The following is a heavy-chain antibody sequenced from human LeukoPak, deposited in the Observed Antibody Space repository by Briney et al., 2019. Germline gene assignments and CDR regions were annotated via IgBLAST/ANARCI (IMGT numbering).Heavy chain of an antibody. V-gene: IGHV4-4*02. D-gene: IGHD1/OR15-1a*01. CDR3: ARQKWEQQGRDYYFNGLDV. CDR1: IGSISSSKW. Sequence: SETLSLTCSVSIGSISSSKWWSWVRQSPVKGLEWIGEIYLYGTTNYNPSFTSRVTMSVDRSRNQFSLKLTSVTAADTAVYYCARQKWEQQGRDYYFNGLDVWGPGTAVIVSS. J-gene: IGHJ6*02. CDR2: IYLYGTT.